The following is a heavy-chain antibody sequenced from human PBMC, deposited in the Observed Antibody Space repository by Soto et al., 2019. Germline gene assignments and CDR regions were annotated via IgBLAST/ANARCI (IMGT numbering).Heavy chain of an antibody. CDR1: GGTFSSYT. V-gene: IGHV1-58*02. D-gene: IGHD2-2*01. J-gene: IGHJ4*02. Sequence: GASVKVSCKASGGTFSSYTISWVRQARGQRLEWIGWIVVGCGNTNYAQKFQERVTITRDMSTSTAYMELSSLISEDTAVYYCAAVLSSSADYWGQGTLVTVSS. CDR2: IVVGCGNT. CDR3: AAVLSSSADY.